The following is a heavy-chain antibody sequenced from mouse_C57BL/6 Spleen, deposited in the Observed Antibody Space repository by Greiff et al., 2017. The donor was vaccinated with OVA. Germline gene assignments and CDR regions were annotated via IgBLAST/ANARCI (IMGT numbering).Heavy chain of an antibody. CDR2: ISSGSSTI. CDR3: ARSTTVVCDAMGY. D-gene: IGHD1-1*01. V-gene: IGHV5-17*01. CDR1: GFTFSDYG. J-gene: IGHJ4*01. Sequence: EVQGVESGGGLVKPGGSLKLSCAASGFTFSDYGMHWVRQAPEQGLEWVAYISSGSSTIYYAEPVKGRFTISRDNAKNTLFLQMTSLRSEDTAMYYCARSTTVVCDAMGYWGQGTSVTVSS.